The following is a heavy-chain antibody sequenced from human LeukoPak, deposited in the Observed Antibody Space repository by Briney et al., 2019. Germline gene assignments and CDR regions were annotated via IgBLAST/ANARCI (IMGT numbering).Heavy chain of an antibody. CDR2: IYYSGST. CDR3: ARQGRDMVVVVTATIDY. D-gene: IGHD2-21*02. J-gene: IGHJ4*02. V-gene: IGHV4-39*01. Sequence: SETLSLTCTVSGGSISSSSYYWGWIRQPPGKGLEWIGSIYYSGSTYYNPSLKSRVTISVDTSKNQFSLKLSSVTAADTAVYYCARQGRDMVVVVTATIDYWGQGTLVTVSS. CDR1: GGSISSSSYY.